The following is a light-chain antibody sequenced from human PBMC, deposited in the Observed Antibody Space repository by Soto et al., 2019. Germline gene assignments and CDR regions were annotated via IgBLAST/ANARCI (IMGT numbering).Light chain of an antibody. CDR1: QGISSY. Sequence: LTQSPATLSLSPGERATLSCRASQGISSYLGWYQQKPGKAPNLLIYDASTLHSGVPSRFSGGGSGTDFTLTISSLQPEDFATYYCQQVNVYPSTFGGGTKVDIK. V-gene: IGKV1-9*01. CDR2: DAS. J-gene: IGKJ4*01. CDR3: QQVNVYPST.